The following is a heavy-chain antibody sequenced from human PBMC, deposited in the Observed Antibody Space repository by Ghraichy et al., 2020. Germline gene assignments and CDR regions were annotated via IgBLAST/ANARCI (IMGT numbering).Heavy chain of an antibody. CDR2: ISIDGGTT. V-gene: IGHV3-30*03. Sequence: GGSLRLSCAASEFSFSNHGMHWLRQAPGKGLEWVAFISIDGGTTYYADSVKGRFTVSRDNSKNTLFLQMNSLRVEDTAVYSCARDRQRLHYFDYWGQGTLVTVSS. CDR3: ARDRQRLHYFDY. J-gene: IGHJ4*02. CDR1: EFSFSNHG. D-gene: IGHD3-16*01.